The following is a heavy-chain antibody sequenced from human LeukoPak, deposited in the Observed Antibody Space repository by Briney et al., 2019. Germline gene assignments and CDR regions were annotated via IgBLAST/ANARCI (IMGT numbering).Heavy chain of an antibody. CDR2: ISGSGGST. D-gene: IGHD2-15*01. CDR1: GFTFSSYA. Sequence: GGSLRVSCAASGFTFSSYAMSWVRQAPGKGLEWVSAISGSGGSTYYADSVKGRFTISRDNSKNTLYLQMNSLRAEDTAVYYCAKATRDIVVVVAAIVNAFDIWGQGTMVTVSS. J-gene: IGHJ3*02. CDR3: AKATRDIVVVVAAIVNAFDI. V-gene: IGHV3-23*01.